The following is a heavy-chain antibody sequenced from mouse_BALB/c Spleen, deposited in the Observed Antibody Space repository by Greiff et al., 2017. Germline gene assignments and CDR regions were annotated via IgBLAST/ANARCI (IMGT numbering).Heavy chain of an antibody. CDR1: GFTFSDYY. CDR3: ARYGNYALDY. V-gene: IGHV5-4*02. CDR2: ISDGGSYT. J-gene: IGHJ4*01. D-gene: IGHD2-10*02. Sequence: EVMLVESGGGLVKPGGSLKLSCAASGFTFSDYYMYWVRQTPEKRLEWVATISDGGSYTYYPDSVKGRFTISRDNAKNNLYLQMSSLKSEDTAMYYCARYGNYALDYWGQGTSVTVSS.